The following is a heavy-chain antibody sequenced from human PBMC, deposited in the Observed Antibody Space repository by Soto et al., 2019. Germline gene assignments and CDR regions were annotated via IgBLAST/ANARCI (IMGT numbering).Heavy chain of an antibody. CDR2: ISSSSSYI. V-gene: IGHV3-21*01. CDR1: GFTFSSYS. Sequence: GGSLRLSCAASGFTFSSYSMNWVRQAPGKGLEWVSSISSSSSYIYYADSVKGRFTISRENAKNSLYLQMNSLRAEDTAVYYCARTMITFGGVIVKPVDYWGQGTLVTVSS. D-gene: IGHD3-16*02. CDR3: ARTMITFGGVIVKPVDY. J-gene: IGHJ4*02.